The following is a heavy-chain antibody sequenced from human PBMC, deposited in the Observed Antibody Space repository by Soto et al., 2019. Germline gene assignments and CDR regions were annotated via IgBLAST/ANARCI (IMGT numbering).Heavy chain of an antibody. CDR2: IYYSANT. CDR1: GDSISTYY. D-gene: IGHD4-17*01. J-gene: IGHJ4*02. Sequence: QVQLQESGPGLVKPSETLSLTCTVSGDSISTYYWSWVRQPPGKGLEWIGYIYYSANTRYNPSLKGRLTISVDTSKNQISMNLSSVTAADTAVYYCAREGGHHGDYGIIDYSGQGILVTVSS. V-gene: IGHV4-59*01. CDR3: AREGGHHGDYGIIDY.